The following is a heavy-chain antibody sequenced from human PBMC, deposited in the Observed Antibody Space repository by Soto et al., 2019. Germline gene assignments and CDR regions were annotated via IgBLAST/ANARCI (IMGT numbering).Heavy chain of an antibody. J-gene: IGHJ1*01. D-gene: IGHD3-3*01. CDR2: TEGVGTGT. CDR1: GFTFTNYW. Sequence: EVQLVQSGGGSVQPGGSLRLSCAASGFTFTNYWMHWVRQVPGKGLVWVSRTEGVGTGTSYSDSVRGHFTTSRDNAENTLYRQMNCLRAEEPAVNYCTTVFEDWGQGTPVTVSS. V-gene: IGHV3-74*01. CDR3: TTVFED.